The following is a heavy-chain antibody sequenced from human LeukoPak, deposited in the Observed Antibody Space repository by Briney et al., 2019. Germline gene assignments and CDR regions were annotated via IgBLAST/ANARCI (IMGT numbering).Heavy chain of an antibody. Sequence: PSETLSLTCTVSGGSISNRNYHWGWIRQPPGKGLEWIGSICSSGSAYYNPSLKSRVTISVDTSKNQFSLKLSSVTAADTAVYYCARLYSRNYYESDYWGQGTLVTVSS. CDR2: ICSSGSA. CDR3: ARLYSRNYYESDY. V-gene: IGHV4-39*07. CDR1: GGSISNRNYH. D-gene: IGHD1-26*01. J-gene: IGHJ4*02.